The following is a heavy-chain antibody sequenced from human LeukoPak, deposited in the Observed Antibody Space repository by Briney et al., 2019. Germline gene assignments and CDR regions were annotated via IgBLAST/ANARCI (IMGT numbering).Heavy chain of an antibody. J-gene: IGHJ6*03. D-gene: IGHD5-18*01. CDR2: ISYDGSNK. CDR3: AREAIQLWPKNYYYYYMDV. V-gene: IGHV3-30*04. CDR1: GFTFSSYA. Sequence: GGSLRLSCAASGFTFSSYAMHWVRQAPGKGLEWVAVISYDGSNKYYADSVKGRFTISRDNSKNTLYLQMNSLRAEDTAVYYCAREAIQLWPKNYYYYYMDVWGKGTTVTVSS.